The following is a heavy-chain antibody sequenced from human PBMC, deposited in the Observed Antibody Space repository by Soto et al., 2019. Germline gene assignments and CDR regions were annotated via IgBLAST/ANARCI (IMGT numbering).Heavy chain of an antibody. Sequence: SETLSLTGTVSGDSMSSSNWWNWVRQPPGKGLEWIGEAHHSGRTNYNPSLKSRVTISVDRSQKLFSLKLASVTAADTAVYYCVRSEAMAMDHWGQGTVVTVCS. CDR2: AHHSGRT. CDR1: GDSMSSSNW. J-gene: IGHJ4*02. CDR3: VRSEAMAMDH. V-gene: IGHV4-4*02.